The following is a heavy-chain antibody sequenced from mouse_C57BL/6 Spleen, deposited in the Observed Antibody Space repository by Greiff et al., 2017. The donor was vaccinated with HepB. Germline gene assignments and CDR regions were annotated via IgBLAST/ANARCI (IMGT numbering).Heavy chain of an antibody. D-gene: IGHD3-2*02. CDR2: IYPDSGGT. CDR1: GYTFTSYW. J-gene: IGHJ2*01. CDR3: TRVGYSSSGYNY. Sequence: VQLQQSGPELVKPGASVKLSCKASGYTFTSYWMHWVKQRPGRGLEWIGRIYPDSGGTKYNEKFKSKATLTVDKPSSTAYMQLSSLASEDSAVCGRTRVGYSSSGYNYWGQGTPLTVSA. V-gene: IGHV1-72*01.